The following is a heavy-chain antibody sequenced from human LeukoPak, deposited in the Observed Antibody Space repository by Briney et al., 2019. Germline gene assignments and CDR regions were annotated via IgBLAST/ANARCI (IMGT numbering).Heavy chain of an antibody. V-gene: IGHV3-23*01. CDR2: ISGSGGST. CDR3: AKYGSGWSHAFDI. CDR1: GFTFSTYA. J-gene: IGHJ3*02. D-gene: IGHD6-19*01. Sequence: GGSLRLSCTASGFTFSTYAMNWVRQAPGKGLEWVSAISGSGGSTYYADSVKGRFTISRDNSKNTLYLQMNSLRAEDTAVYYCAKYGSGWSHAFDIWGQGTMVTVSS.